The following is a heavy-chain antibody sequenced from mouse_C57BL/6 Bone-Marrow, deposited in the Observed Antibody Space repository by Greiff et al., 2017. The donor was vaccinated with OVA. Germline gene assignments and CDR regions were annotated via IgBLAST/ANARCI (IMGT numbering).Heavy chain of an antibody. CDR2: IDPEDGDT. J-gene: IGHJ3*01. Sequence: EVQLQQSGAELVRPGASVKLSCTASGFNITDYYMHWVKQRPEQGLEWIGRIDPEDGDTEYAPKFQGKATMTADTSSNTAYLQLSSLTSEDTAVYYCTDSGSWFAYWGQGTLVTVSA. V-gene: IGHV14-1*01. CDR3: TDSGSWFAY. CDR1: GFNITDYY.